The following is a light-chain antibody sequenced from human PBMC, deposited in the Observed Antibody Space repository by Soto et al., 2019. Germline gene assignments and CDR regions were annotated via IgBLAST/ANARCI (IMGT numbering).Light chain of an antibody. J-gene: IGLJ2*01. V-gene: IGLV2-11*01. Sequence: QSVLTQPRSVSGSPGQSVTISCTGTSSDVGNYNYVSWYRHHPGKAPKVLIYDVIKRPSGVPDRFSGSTSGNTASLTVSGLPAEDEDDYYCSSYVGTYGLLFGGGTKVTVL. CDR1: SSDVGNYNY. CDR2: DVI. CDR3: SSYVGTYGLL.